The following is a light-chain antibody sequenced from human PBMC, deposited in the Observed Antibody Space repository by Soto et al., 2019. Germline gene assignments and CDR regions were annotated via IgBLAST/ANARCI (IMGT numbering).Light chain of an antibody. J-gene: IGLJ3*02. Sequence: QSVLTQPPSVSGAPGQRVTISCTGSSSNIGAGYDVHWYQQLPGTAPKLLIYGNSNRPSGVPDRFSGSKSGTSASLAITGLHADYDSDYYCQSYDSSLSALVFGAGTNLTVL. V-gene: IGLV1-40*01. CDR2: GNS. CDR3: QSYDSSLSALV. CDR1: SSNIGAGYD.